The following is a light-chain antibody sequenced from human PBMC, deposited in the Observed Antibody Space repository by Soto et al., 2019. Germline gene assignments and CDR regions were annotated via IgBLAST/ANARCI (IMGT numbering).Light chain of an antibody. CDR1: SSDVGNYNL. J-gene: IGLJ2*01. V-gene: IGLV2-23*01. CDR3: CSYAPSTTIKI. Sequence: QSALTQPASVSGSPGQSITISCTGTSSDVGNYNLVSWYQQHPGKAPILMIYEDTKRPSGVSNRFSGSKSGNTASLTISGLQAEDEADYCCSYAPSTTIKIFGGGTKLTVL. CDR2: EDT.